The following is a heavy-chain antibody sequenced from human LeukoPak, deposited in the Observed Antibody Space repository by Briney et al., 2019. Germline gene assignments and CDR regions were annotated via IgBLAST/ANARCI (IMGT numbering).Heavy chain of an antibody. CDR3: AREDYLRVVDY. CDR2: IYYSGST. D-gene: IGHD2-15*01. V-gene: IGHV4-59*01. J-gene: IGHJ4*02. CDR1: GGSISSYY. Sequence: SETLSLTCTVSGGSISSYYWSWIRQPPGKGLEWIGYIYYSGSTNYNPSLKSRVTISVDTSKNQFSLKLSSVTAADTAVYYCAREDYLRVVDYWGQGTLVTVSS.